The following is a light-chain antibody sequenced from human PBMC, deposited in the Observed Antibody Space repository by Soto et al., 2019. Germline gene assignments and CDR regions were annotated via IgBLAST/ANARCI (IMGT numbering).Light chain of an antibody. CDR3: LQDYISPFT. CDR2: AAS. Sequence: AIQMTQSPSSLCASVGDRVTITCRASQGIRNDLGWYQQKPGKAPKLLIYAASSLQSGVPLRFSGSGSGTDFTLTISSLQPEDFATYYCLQDYISPFTFGPGTKVDIK. CDR1: QGIRND. J-gene: IGKJ3*01. V-gene: IGKV1-6*01.